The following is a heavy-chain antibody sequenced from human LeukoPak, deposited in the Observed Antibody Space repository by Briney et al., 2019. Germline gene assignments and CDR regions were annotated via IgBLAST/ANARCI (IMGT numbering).Heavy chain of an antibody. Sequence: SETLSLTCTVSGGSTSSYYWSWIRQPPGKGLEWIGYIYYSGSTNYNPSLKSRVTISVETSKNQFSLKLSSVTAADTAVYYCASTDTAMELDYWGQGTLVTVSS. CDR3: ASTDTAMELDY. CDR2: IYYSGST. V-gene: IGHV4-59*01. J-gene: IGHJ4*02. D-gene: IGHD5-18*01. CDR1: GGSTSSYY.